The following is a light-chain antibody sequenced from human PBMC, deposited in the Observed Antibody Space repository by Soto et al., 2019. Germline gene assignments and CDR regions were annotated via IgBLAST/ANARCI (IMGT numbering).Light chain of an antibody. Sequence: MSQYPSSLSATLGDRVTITCLASRTIDNYLNWYQQKPGRAPELLVYATSSLQSGVPSRFTGGGSLTHFTLTISGLQPEYFPPCFCPLSYYTPPTSAHGTRLEN. V-gene: IGKV1-39*01. CDR3: PLSYYTPPT. CDR1: RTIDNY. J-gene: IGKJ5*01. CDR2: ATS.